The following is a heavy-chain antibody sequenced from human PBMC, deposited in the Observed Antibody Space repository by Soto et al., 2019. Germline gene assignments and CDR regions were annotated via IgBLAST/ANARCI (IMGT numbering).Heavy chain of an antibody. CDR1: GATISSSSYL. CDR3: ARHGGPSRTVSGFGY. D-gene: IGHD2-8*02. CDR2: IYYSGST. V-gene: IGHV4-39*01. J-gene: IGHJ4*02. Sequence: SASLPLTSTLSGATISSSSYLWGWIRQPPGKGLEWIGSIYYSGSTYYNPSLNSRATISLDTSKNQCSLKLSSVTAADTAVDYGARHGGPSRTVSGFGYRGQGTQVT.